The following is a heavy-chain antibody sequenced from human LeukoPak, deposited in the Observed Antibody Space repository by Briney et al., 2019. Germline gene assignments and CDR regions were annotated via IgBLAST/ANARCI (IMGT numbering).Heavy chain of an antibody. CDR2: IDGHSGII. CDR3: ARTYDFGRGPPGDAFDN. Sequence: PGGSLRLSCAASGFTLTMFGMNWVRQAPGKGLEWVSYIDGHSGIIYYADSVQGRFTISRDNAKDSVFLQMNGLRVDDTAVYYCARTYDFGRGPPGDAFDNWGQGTLVTVPS. V-gene: IGHV3-48*01. D-gene: IGHD3-3*01. J-gene: IGHJ3*02. CDR1: GFTLTMFG.